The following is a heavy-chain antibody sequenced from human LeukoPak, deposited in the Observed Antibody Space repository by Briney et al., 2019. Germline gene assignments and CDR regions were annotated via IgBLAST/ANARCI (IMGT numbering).Heavy chain of an antibody. Sequence: ASVKVSCKASGYSFTGHYMHWVRQAPGQGLEWVGWINPKSGGTNYAQKFQGRVTMTRDTSISTAYMDMSSLRSDDTAVYYCARNLWFGESSDAFDMWGQGTMVTVSS. CDR1: GYSFTGHY. V-gene: IGHV1-2*02. D-gene: IGHD3-10*01. CDR3: ARNLWFGESSDAFDM. CDR2: INPKSGGT. J-gene: IGHJ3*02.